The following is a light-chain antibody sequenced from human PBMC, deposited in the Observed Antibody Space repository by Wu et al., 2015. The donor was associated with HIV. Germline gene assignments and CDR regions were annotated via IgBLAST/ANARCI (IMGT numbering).Light chain of an antibody. J-gene: IGKJ2*01. CDR3: QQFNSYPQT. CDR1: QGISSA. CDR2: DAS. V-gene: IGKV1-13*02. Sequence: AIQLTQSPSSLSASVGDRVTITCRASQGISSALAWYQHKPGKAPKVLIYDASSLERGVPSRFSGSGSGTDFTLTISSLQPEDFATYFCQQFNSYPQTFGQGTKLEIK.